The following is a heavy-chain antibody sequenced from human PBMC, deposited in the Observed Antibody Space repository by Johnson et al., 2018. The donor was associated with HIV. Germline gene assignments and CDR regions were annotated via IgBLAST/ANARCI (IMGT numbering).Heavy chain of an antibody. CDR3: AGGWSDAFDI. V-gene: IGHV3-30-3*01. Sequence: VQLVESGGGVVQPGRSLRLSCAASGFTFSSYAMHWVRPAPGKGLEWAAVISYDGSNKYYADSVKGRFTISRDNARNSLYLQMNSLRAEDTAVYYFAGGWSDAFDIWGQGTMVTVSS. J-gene: IGHJ3*02. CDR1: GFTFSSYA. CDR2: ISYDGSNK. D-gene: IGHD6-19*01.